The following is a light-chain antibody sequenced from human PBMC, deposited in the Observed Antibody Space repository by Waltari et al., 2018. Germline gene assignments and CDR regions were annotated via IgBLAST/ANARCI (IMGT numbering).Light chain of an antibody. CDR3: MQGIRWPYT. J-gene: IGKJ2*01. CDR2: WVF. Sequence: EVVMTQSPVSLSVTLGQAAPISCKSRQSLVPHAGNTYLKWFNQRPGQSPSRLIYWVFNRDSGVPDRFSGSGSGTDFTLRISRVEAEDVGVYYCMQGIRWPYTFGQGTQLEIK. V-gene: IGKV2-30*02. CDR1: QSLVPHAGNTY.